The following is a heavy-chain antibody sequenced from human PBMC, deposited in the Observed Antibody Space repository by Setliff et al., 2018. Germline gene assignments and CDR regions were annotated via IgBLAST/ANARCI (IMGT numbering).Heavy chain of an antibody. D-gene: IGHD2-15*01. CDR2: IYTKGGT. J-gene: IGHJ4*02. CDR1: DGSMTDFF. V-gene: IGHV4-4*08. Sequence: ETLSLTCSVADGSMTDFFWHWFRRPPGKGLEWIGYIYTKGGTNYSPSLKSRVTMSVDRSRNQFSLTLSSVSAADMAVYYCARGLNTESWTPLYWSPGTLVTVSS. CDR3: ARGLNTESWTPLY.